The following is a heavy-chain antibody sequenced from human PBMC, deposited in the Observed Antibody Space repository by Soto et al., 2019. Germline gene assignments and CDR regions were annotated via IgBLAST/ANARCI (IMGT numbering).Heavy chain of an antibody. V-gene: IGHV3-7*01. CDR3: ARIAATGRGWDV. D-gene: IGHD6-13*01. J-gene: IGHJ6*02. CDR2: IKQDGSEE. Sequence: EVQLVESGGGLVQPGGSLRLSCVDSGFTFSSYWMSWVRQAPVKGLEWVGNIKQDGSEENYVDSLKGRFTISRDNAKNSMYRQMNSRRAEDTAVYYCARIAATGRGWDVWGQGTTVVVSS. CDR1: GFTFSSYW.